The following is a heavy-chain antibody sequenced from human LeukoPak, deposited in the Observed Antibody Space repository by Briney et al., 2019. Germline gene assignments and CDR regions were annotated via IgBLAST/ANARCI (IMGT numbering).Heavy chain of an antibody. V-gene: IGHV3-21*01. CDR3: ARYSGSYYSLNYYYGMDV. CDR2: ISSSSSYI. CDR1: GFTFSSYS. D-gene: IGHD1-26*01. J-gene: IGHJ6*02. Sequence: GGSLRLSCAASGFTFSSYSMNWARQAPGKGLEWVSSISSSSSYIYYADSVKGRFTISRDNAKNSLYLQMNSLRAEDTAVYYCARYSGSYYSLNYYYGMDVWGQGTTVTVSS.